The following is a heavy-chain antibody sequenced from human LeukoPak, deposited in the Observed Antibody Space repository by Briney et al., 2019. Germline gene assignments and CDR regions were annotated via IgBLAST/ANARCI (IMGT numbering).Heavy chain of an antibody. CDR3: AKCITMVRGVVVTPSYYMNV. J-gene: IGHJ6*03. CDR1: GFSFSSYG. D-gene: IGHD3-10*01. Sequence: GGSLRLSCAASGFSFSSYGMHWVRQAPGKGLEWVAFIRYDGSNKYYADSVKGRFTISIDNSKNTLYLQMNSLRAEDTAVYYCAKCITMVRGVVVTPSYYMNVWGKGTTVTISS. CDR2: IRYDGSNK. V-gene: IGHV3-30*02.